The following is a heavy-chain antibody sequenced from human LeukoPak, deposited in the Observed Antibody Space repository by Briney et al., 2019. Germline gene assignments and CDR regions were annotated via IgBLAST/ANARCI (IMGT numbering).Heavy chain of an antibody. J-gene: IGHJ1*01. Sequence: GGTLRLSCAGSGFTFSTHGMNWVRQAPGKGLEWVANIKQDGSEKYSVDSVKGRFTISRDNAKNSLYLQMNSLRAEDTAVYYCARDSSHITMIGYFQHWGQGTLVTVSS. V-gene: IGHV3-7*01. CDR1: GFTFSTHG. CDR3: ARDSSHITMIGYFQH. D-gene: IGHD3-22*01. CDR2: IKQDGSEK.